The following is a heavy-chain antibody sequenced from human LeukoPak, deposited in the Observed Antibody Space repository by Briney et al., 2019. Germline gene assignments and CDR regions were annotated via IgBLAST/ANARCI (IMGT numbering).Heavy chain of an antibody. Sequence: SETLSLTCTVSGGSISSSSYYWGWIRQPPGKGREWIGSIYYSGSTYYSPSLKSRVTISVDTSKNQFSLKLSSVTAADTAVYYCARHLVGVDYYFDYWGQGTLVTVSS. CDR3: ARHLVGVDYYFDY. V-gene: IGHV4-39*01. CDR1: GGSISSSSYY. CDR2: IYYSGST. D-gene: IGHD1-26*01. J-gene: IGHJ4*02.